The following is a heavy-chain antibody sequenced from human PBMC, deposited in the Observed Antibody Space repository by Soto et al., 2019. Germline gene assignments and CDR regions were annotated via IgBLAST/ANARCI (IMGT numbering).Heavy chain of an antibody. V-gene: IGHV3-30-3*01. CDR1: RFAFSIYA. CDR3: AREGVVDYETDY. D-gene: IGHD2-15*01. Sequence: QVQLVESGGGVVQPGRSLRLSCAASRFAFSIYAMHWVRQAPGKGLEWVAVISYDGSNKYYADSVKGRFTISRDNSKNTLYLQMNSLRAEDTAVYYCAREGVVDYETDYWGQGTLVTVSS. J-gene: IGHJ4*02. CDR2: ISYDGSNK.